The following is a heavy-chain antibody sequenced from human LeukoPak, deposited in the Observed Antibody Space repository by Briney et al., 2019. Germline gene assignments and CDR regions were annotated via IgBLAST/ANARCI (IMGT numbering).Heavy chain of an antibody. CDR2: IYYSGST. CDR1: GGSISSYY. J-gene: IGHJ4*02. Sequence: PSETLSLTCTVSGGSISSYYWSWIRQPPGKGLEWIGNIYYSGSTNYNPSLKSRVTISVDTSKNQFSLKLSSVTAADTAVYYCARVVARGVIGYNFDYWGQGTLVTVSS. D-gene: IGHD3-10*01. CDR3: ARVVARGVIGYNFDY. V-gene: IGHV4-59*01.